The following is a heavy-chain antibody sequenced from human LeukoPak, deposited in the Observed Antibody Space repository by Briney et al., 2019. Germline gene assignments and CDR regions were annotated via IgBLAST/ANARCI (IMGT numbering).Heavy chain of an antibody. CDR2: ISGSGGST. CDR3: AKGTFGGVIVVSAYYFDY. J-gene: IGHJ4*02. V-gene: IGHV3-23*01. D-gene: IGHD3-16*02. Sequence: GGSLRLSCAASGFTLSSYAMSWVRQAPGKGLEWVSAISGSGGSTYYADSVKGRFTISRDNSKNTLSLQMNSLRAEDTAVYCCAKGTFGGVIVVSAYYFDYWGQGALVTVSS. CDR1: GFTLSSYA.